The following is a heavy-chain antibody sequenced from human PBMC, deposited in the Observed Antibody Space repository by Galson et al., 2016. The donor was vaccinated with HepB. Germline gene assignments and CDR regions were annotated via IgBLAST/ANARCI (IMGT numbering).Heavy chain of an antibody. CDR2: ISSSSSTI. J-gene: IGHJ6*02. CDR1: GFTFSSYS. Sequence: SLRLSCAASGFTFSSYSMNWVRQAPGKGLEWVSYISSSSSTIYYADSVKGRFTISRDSAKNTLYLQMNSLSAEDTAVYYCATGGGRRSKYYGMDVWGHGTMVTVSS. CDR3: ATGGGRRSKYYGMDV. V-gene: IGHV3-48*04. D-gene: IGHD1-26*01.